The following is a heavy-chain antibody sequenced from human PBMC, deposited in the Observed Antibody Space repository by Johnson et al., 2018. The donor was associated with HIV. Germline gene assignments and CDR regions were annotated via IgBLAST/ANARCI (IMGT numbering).Heavy chain of an antibody. CDR3: ARDPLENDYIWGQGAFDI. CDR1: GFTVSSNY. D-gene: IGHD3-16*01. Sequence: VQLVESGGGLVQPGGSLRLSCAASGFTVSSNYMSWVRQAPGKGLEWVSVIYSGGSTYYADSVKGRFTISRDNSKNTLYLQMNSLRAEDTAVYYCARDPLENDYIWGQGAFDIWGQGKMVTVSS. V-gene: IGHV3-66*01. J-gene: IGHJ3*02. CDR2: IYSGGST.